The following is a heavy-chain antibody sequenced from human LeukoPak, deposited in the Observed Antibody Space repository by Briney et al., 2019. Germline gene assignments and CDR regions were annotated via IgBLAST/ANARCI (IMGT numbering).Heavy chain of an antibody. CDR3: ARDDCSGGSCYFDY. J-gene: IGHJ4*02. CDR2: IIPIFGTA. V-gene: IGHV1-69*13. CDR1: GGTFSSYT. Sequence: SVKVSCKASGGTFSSYTISWVRRAPGQGLEWMGGIIPIFGTANYAQKFQGRVTITADESTSTAYMELSSLRSEDTAVYYCARDDCSGGSCYFDYWGQGTLVTVSS. D-gene: IGHD2-15*01.